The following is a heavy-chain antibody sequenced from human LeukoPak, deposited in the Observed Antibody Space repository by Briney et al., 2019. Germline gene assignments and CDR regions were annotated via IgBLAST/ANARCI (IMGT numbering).Heavy chain of an antibody. Sequence: GGSLRLSCAASGFTFSTYWMTWVRQAPGKGLERVANIKHDGSGPSYLDSVKGRFTISRDNARNSLSLQMSSLRAEDTAVYYCARAREITVSGTDYFDYWGQGTLVTVSS. CDR1: GFTFSTYW. CDR3: ARAREITVSGTDYFDY. CDR2: IKHDGSGP. J-gene: IGHJ4*02. D-gene: IGHD6-19*01. V-gene: IGHV3-7*01.